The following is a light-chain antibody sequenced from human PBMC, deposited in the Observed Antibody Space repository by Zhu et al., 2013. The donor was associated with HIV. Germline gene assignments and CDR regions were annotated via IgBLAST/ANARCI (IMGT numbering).Light chain of an antibody. J-gene: IGLJ3*02. CDR2: EVS. CDR3: CSYAGPTTWV. V-gene: IGLV2-14*01. CDR1: SSDVGGYDY. Sequence: QSALTQPASVSGSPGQSITISCTGTSSDVGGYDYVSWYQQHPGKAPKLMIYEVSNRPSGVSNRFSGSKSGNTASLTITGLQAEDEAHYYCCSYAGPTTWVFGGGTKLTVL.